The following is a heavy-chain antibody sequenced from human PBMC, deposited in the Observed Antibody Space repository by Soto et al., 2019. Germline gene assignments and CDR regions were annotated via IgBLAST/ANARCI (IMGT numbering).Heavy chain of an antibody. D-gene: IGHD5-18*01. Sequence: SETLSLTCTVSGGSISSSSYYWGWIRQPPGKGLEWIGSIYYSGSTYYNPSLKSRVTISVDTSKNQFSLKLSSVTAADTAVYYCARDRYGYGFIWGQGTLVTVSS. CDR2: IYYSGST. V-gene: IGHV4-39*07. J-gene: IGHJ4*02. CDR3: ARDRYGYGFI. CDR1: GGSISSSSYY.